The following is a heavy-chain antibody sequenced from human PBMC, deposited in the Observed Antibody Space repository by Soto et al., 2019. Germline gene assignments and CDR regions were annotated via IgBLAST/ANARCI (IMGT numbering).Heavy chain of an antibody. CDR3: ARDPIPEYYDSSGYFDY. CDR1: GGTFSSYA. Sequence: QVQLVQSGAEVKKPGSSVKVSCKASGGTFSSYAISWVRQAPGQGLEWMGGITPIFGTANYAQKFQGRVTITADESTSTAYMELSSLRSEDTAVYYCARDPIPEYYDSSGYFDYWGQGTLVTVSS. CDR2: ITPIFGTA. D-gene: IGHD3-22*01. V-gene: IGHV1-69*01. J-gene: IGHJ4*02.